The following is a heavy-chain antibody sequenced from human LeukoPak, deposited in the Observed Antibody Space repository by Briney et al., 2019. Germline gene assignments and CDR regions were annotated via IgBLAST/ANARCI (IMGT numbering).Heavy chain of an antibody. CDR1: GGSISGYY. CDR3: ARLASSGWSHCDY. Sequence: SETLSLTCTVSGGSISGYYWSWIRQPPGKGPEWIGYIYYSGGTNYNPSLKSRVTISVDTSKNQFSLKMNSVTAADTAVYYCARLASSGWSHCDYWGQGTLVTVSS. CDR2: IYYSGGT. D-gene: IGHD6-19*01. J-gene: IGHJ4*02. V-gene: IGHV4-59*08.